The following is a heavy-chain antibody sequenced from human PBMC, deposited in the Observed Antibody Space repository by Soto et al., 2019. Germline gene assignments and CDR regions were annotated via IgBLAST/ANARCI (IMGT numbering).Heavy chain of an antibody. V-gene: IGHV5-10-1*01. CDR1: GYSFTSYW. CDR3: ARSFRETSSSMVISIDY. CDR2: IAPRDSYT. J-gene: IGHJ4*02. D-gene: IGHD5-18*01. Sequence: EVQLVQSGAEVKKPGESLRISCKGSGYSFTSYWISWVRQMPGKGLEWMGRIAPRDSYTNYSPSFQGHVTMSADKSISTAYRQWSSLKASDTAMYYCARSFRETSSSMVISIDYWGQGTLVTVSS.